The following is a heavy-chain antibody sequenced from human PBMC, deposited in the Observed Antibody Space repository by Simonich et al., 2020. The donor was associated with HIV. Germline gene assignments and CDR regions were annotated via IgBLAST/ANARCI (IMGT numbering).Heavy chain of an antibody. CDR3: ARVQYYGSGSPFFDY. J-gene: IGHJ4*02. V-gene: IGHV4-34*01. D-gene: IGHD3-10*01. CDR1: CGSFSGYY. CDR2: INHMGST. Sequence: QVQLQQWGAGLLKPSETLSLTCAVYCGSFSGYYWSWITQPPGKGLEWIGEINHMGSTTSNPYHNGRVTISVDTSKNQFSQKLSSVTAADTAVYYCARVQYYGSGSPFFDYWGQGTLVTVSS.